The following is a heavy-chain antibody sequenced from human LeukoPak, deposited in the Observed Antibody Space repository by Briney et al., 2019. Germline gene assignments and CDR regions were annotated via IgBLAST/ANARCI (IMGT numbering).Heavy chain of an antibody. Sequence: SQTLSLTCTASGGSISSGDYYWSWIRQPPGKGLEWIGYIYYNRSTYYNPSLKSRVTISVDTSKNQFSLKLSSVTAADTAVYYCARDRPGAYCSSTSCYKADAFDIWGQGTMVTVSS. CDR3: ARDRPGAYCSSTSCYKADAFDI. J-gene: IGHJ3*02. CDR1: GGSISSGDYY. CDR2: IYYNRST. V-gene: IGHV4-30-4*08. D-gene: IGHD2-2*02.